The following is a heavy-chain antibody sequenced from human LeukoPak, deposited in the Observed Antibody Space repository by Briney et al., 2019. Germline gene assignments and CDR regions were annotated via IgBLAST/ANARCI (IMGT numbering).Heavy chain of an antibody. Sequence: GGSLRLSCAASGFTVSSKYMSWVRQAPGKGLEWISHIRDSGTTDYADSVKGRFTISRDNAKNSLYLQLSSLRAEDTAVYYCARDHDFAFDNWGQGTLVTVSS. CDR2: IRDSGTT. CDR1: GFTVSSKY. CDR3: ARDHDFAFDN. D-gene: IGHD2-21*02. J-gene: IGHJ4*02. V-gene: IGHV3-48*01.